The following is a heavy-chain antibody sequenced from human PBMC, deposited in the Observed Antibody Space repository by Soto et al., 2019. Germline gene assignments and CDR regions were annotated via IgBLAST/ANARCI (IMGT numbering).Heavy chain of an antibody. V-gene: IGHV4-31*03. CDR1: GGSISSGGYY. D-gene: IGHD3-3*01. Sequence: PSETLSLTCTVSGGSISSGGYYWSWIRQHPGKGLEWIGYIYYSGSTYYNPSLKSRVTISVDTSKNQFSLKVNSVTVADTAIYYCARRLNVWSGSFDYWGQGTLVTVSS. CDR3: ARRLNVWSGSFDY. J-gene: IGHJ4*02. CDR2: IYYSGST.